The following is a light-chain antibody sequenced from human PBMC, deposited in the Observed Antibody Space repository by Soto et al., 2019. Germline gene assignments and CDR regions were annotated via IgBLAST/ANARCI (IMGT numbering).Light chain of an antibody. Sequence: EIMMTQSPATLSVSPGERATLSCRASQSVNNNLAWYQQKPGQAPRLLIYGASTRATGIPARFSGSGSGTEFTLTISSLQSEDVAVYYCQQYNNWPPWTFGQGTKVEIK. CDR2: GAS. CDR1: QSVNNN. J-gene: IGKJ1*01. V-gene: IGKV3-15*01. CDR3: QQYNNWPPWT.